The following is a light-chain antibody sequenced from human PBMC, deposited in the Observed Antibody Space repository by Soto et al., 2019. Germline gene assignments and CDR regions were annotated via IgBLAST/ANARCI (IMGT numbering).Light chain of an antibody. J-gene: IGKJ4*01. CDR3: QQYNNWPSLT. V-gene: IGKV3-15*01. Sequence: ELVMRRPPPTLSLPPGGGPTLASRPSRIVTSALAWYQQKPGQAPRLLFYGASTRATGIPGGFSGSGFGTEFTLTISSLQSEDFAVYYCQQYNNWPSLTFGGGTKVEIK. CDR2: GAS. CDR1: RIVTSA.